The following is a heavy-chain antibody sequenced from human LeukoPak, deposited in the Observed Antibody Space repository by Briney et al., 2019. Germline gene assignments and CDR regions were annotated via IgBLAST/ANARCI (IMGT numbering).Heavy chain of an antibody. CDR2: INSDGSST. CDR1: GFTFSSYW. CDR3: ARDPSYYYDSSGYYFDY. V-gene: IGHV3-74*01. Sequence: GGSLRLSCAAAGFTFSSYWVRWVRQAPGEGLVWVSRINSDGSSTSYADSVKGRFTISRDNAKNTLYLQMTSLRAEDTAVYYCARDPSYYYDSSGYYFDYWGQGTLVTVSS. J-gene: IGHJ4*02. D-gene: IGHD3-22*01.